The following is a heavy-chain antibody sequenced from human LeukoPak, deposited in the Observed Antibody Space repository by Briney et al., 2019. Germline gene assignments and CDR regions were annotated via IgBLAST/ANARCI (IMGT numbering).Heavy chain of an antibody. Sequence: GGSLRLSCAVSGFSVSGYWMTWVRQAPGKGLEWVANIKQDGSEKKYVDSVKGRFTISRDNAENSLFLQMNSLRVEDTAVYYCAREWQGGIAAAGTRIEGDYWGQGTLVAVSS. J-gene: IGHJ4*02. V-gene: IGHV3-7*01. CDR2: IKQDGSEK. D-gene: IGHD6-13*01. CDR3: AREWQGGIAAAGTRIEGDY. CDR1: GFSVSGYW.